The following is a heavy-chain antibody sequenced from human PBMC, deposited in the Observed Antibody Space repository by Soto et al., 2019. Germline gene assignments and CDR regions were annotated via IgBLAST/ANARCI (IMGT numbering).Heavy chain of an antibody. CDR3: ARDRSFGLSGYPENWFDP. Sequence: QVQLVQSGAEVKKPGASVKVSCKASGYTFTSYGISWVRQAPGQGLEWMGWISAYNGNTNYAQKLQGRVTMTTDTSTSTAYMELRSLRSDDTAVYYCARDRSFGLSGYPENWFDPWGQGTLVTVSS. CDR2: ISAYNGNT. D-gene: IGHD3-3*01. CDR1: GYTFTSYG. V-gene: IGHV1-18*01. J-gene: IGHJ5*02.